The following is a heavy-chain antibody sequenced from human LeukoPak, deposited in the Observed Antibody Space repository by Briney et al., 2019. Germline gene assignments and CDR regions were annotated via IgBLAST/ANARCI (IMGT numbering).Heavy chain of an antibody. Sequence: GGSLRLSCAASGFTFSSYWMHWVRQAPGKGLVWVSRINSDGSSTNYADSVKGRFTVSRDNARNSLFLQMNSLRAEDTAVYYCARDSWTRGFLDYWGQGTLVTVSS. J-gene: IGHJ4*02. CDR1: GFTFSSYW. CDR3: ARDSWTRGFLDY. V-gene: IGHV3-74*01. CDR2: INSDGSST. D-gene: IGHD3/OR15-3a*01.